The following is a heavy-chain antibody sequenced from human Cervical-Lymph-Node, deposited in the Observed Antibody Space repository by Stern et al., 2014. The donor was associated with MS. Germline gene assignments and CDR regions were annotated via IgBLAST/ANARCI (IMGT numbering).Heavy chain of an antibody. CDR1: GYSFANFG. CDR3: ARESSTLYYFDF. J-gene: IGHJ4*02. V-gene: IGHV1-18*01. CDR2: ISTYNGNT. D-gene: IGHD2-2*01. Sequence: VQLVQSGVEVKKPGPSVKVSCKASGYSFANFGFTWVRQAPGQGLEWMGWISTYNGNTRYAEKVQGRVTLTTDASTSTAYMELRSLRSDDTAVYYCARESSTLYYFDFLGQGTLVTVSS.